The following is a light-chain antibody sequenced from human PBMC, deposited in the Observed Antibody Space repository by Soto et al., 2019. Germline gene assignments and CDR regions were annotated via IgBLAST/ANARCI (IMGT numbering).Light chain of an antibody. Sequence: ESVLTQSPGTLSLSPGERSTLSCRASQSVSSNYLAWYQQKPGQAPRLLIYGASTRATGIPDRFSGSGSGTDLTLTISSLEFGDSAVYYCQQYGSSPTWTFGQGTTGDIK. CDR3: QQYGSSPTWT. V-gene: IGKV3-20*01. J-gene: IGKJ1*01. CDR1: QSVSSNY. CDR2: GAS.